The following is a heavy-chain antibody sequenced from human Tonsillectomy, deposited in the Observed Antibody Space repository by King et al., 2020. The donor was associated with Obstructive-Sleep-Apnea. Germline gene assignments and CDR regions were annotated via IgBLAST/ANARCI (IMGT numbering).Heavy chain of an antibody. J-gene: IGHJ4*02. V-gene: IGHV3-9*01. Sequence: EVQLVESGGGLVQPGRSLRLSCAASGFTFDDYAMHWVRQAPGKGLEWGSGISWNSGSIGYADSVKGRFTISRDNAKNSLYLQMNSLRAEDTALYYCAKEVVGPYYFDYWGQGTLVTVSS. CDR2: ISWNSGSI. CDR3: AKEVVGPYYFDY. CDR1: GFTFDDYA. D-gene: IGHD2-15*01.